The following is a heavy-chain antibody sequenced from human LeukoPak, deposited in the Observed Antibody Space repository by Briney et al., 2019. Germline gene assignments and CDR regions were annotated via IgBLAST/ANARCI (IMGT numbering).Heavy chain of an antibody. CDR3: AKGSDFWSGYPRAPPRD. CDR1: GFTFDDYA. Sequence: PGGSLRLSCAASGFTFDDYAMHWVRQAPGKGLEWVSLISWDGGSTYYADSVKGRFTISRDNSKNSLYLQMNSLRAEDTALYYCAKGSDFWSGYPRAPPRDWGQGTLVTVSS. CDR2: ISWDGGST. J-gene: IGHJ4*02. D-gene: IGHD3-3*01. V-gene: IGHV3-43D*03.